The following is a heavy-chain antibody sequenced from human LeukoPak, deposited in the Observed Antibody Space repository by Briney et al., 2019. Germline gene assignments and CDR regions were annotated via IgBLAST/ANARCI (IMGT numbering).Heavy chain of an antibody. V-gene: IGHV3-23*01. J-gene: IGHJ1*01. CDR2: ISGSGGST. D-gene: IGHD6-6*01. CDR3: AKDSYSSSGYFQH. CDR1: GFTFSSYA. Sequence: GGSLRLSCAASGFTFSSYAMSWVRQAPGKGLEWVSAISGSGGSTYYADSVKGRFTISRDNSKNTLYLQLNSLRAEDTAVYYCAKDSYSSSGYFQHWGQGTLVTVSS.